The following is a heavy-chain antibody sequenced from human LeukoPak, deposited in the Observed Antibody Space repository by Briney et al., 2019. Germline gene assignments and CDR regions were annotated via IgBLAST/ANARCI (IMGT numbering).Heavy chain of an antibody. J-gene: IGHJ4*02. D-gene: IGHD3-10*01. V-gene: IGHV6-1*01. CDR2: TYYRSKWYN. Sequence: SQPLSLTCAISGDSVSNNSAAWNWIRQSPSRGREWLGRTYYRSKWYNDYAVSVKSRITINPDTSKNQFSLQLNSVTPEDTAVYYCVRAITMVRGAIEGFDYWGQGTLVTVSS. CDR3: VRAITMVRGAIEGFDY. CDR1: GDSVSNNSAA.